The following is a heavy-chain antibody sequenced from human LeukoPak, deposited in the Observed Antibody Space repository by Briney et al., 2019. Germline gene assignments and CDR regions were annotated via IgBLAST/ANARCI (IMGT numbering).Heavy chain of an antibody. D-gene: IGHD3-10*01. Sequence: SETLSPTCTVSGGSISSYYWSWIRQPPGKGLEWIGYIYYSGSTNYNPSLKSRVTISVDTSKNQFSLKLSSVTAADTAVYYCAGGESYYGSGSLFDYWGQGTLVTVSS. CDR2: IYYSGST. J-gene: IGHJ4*02. V-gene: IGHV4-59*08. CDR1: GGSISSYY. CDR3: AGGESYYGSGSLFDY.